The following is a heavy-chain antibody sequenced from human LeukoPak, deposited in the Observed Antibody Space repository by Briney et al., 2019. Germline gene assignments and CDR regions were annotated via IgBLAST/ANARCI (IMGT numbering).Heavy chain of an antibody. CDR3: ATDLLHSSWFDP. V-gene: IGHV1-24*01. D-gene: IGHD2/OR15-2a*01. Sequence: ASVKVSCKVSGYTLTELSMHWVRQAPGKGLEWMGGFDPEDGETIYAQKFQGRVTMTEDTSTDTAYMELSSLRSEDTAVYYCATDLLHSSWFDPWSQGTLVTVSS. J-gene: IGHJ5*02. CDR2: FDPEDGET. CDR1: GYTLTELS.